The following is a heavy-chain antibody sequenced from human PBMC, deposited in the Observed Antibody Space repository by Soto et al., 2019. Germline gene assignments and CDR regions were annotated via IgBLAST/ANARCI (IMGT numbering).Heavy chain of an antibody. CDR1: GGSFSGYY. J-gene: IGHJ6*02. D-gene: IGHD6-13*01. V-gene: IGHV4-34*01. CDR2: INHSGST. CDR3: ARGAAEEDYYYYGMDV. Sequence: SETLSLTGAVCGGSFSGYYCSWIRQPPWKGLEWIGEINHSGSTNYNPSLKSRVTISVDTSKNQFSLKLSSVTGADTAVYYCARGAAEEDYYYYGMDVCGQRTTVTVSS.